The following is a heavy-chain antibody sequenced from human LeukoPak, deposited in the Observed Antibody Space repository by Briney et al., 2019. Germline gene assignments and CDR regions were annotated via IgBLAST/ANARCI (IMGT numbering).Heavy chain of an antibody. CDR1: GDSISSGDYY. Sequence: SETLSLTCTVSGDSISSGDYYWSWIRQPAGKGLEWIGRISSSRSTNYNPSLKSRVTISVDTSKNQFSLKLSSVTAADTAVYYCARAEVLPDYYAISGGFDYWGQGTLVTVSS. CDR2: ISSSRST. J-gene: IGHJ4*02. D-gene: IGHD3-10*01. V-gene: IGHV4-61*02. CDR3: ARAEVLPDYYAISGGFDY.